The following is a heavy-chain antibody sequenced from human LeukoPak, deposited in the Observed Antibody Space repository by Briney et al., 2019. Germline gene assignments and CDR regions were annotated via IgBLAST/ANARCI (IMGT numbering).Heavy chain of an antibody. CDR2: IYPSGTT. Sequence: SQTLSLTCTVSGGSISSGSYYWSWIRQTAGKGLEWIGRIYPSGTTNYNPSLKSRVTISVDTSKNQFSLKLRSVTAADTAVYYCARGQEVVAENYFDYWGQGTLVTVSS. V-gene: IGHV4-61*02. CDR1: GGSISSGSYY. CDR3: ARGQEVVAENYFDY. J-gene: IGHJ4*02. D-gene: IGHD5-12*01.